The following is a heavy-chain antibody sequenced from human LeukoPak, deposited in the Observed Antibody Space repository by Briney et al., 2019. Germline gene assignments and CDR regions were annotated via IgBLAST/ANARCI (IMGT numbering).Heavy chain of an antibody. CDR1: GYSFTGYG. J-gene: IGHJ5*02. V-gene: IGHV1-18*01. CDR3: ARDGSCRGGSCAMDGWFDP. D-gene: IGHD2-15*01. Sequence: ASVKVSCKTSGYSFTGYGVTWVRQAPGQGLEWMGWIGGYTGHTNYVQKFQGRVTMTTDTSTSTAYMELRSLTSDDTAVYYCARDGSCRGGSCAMDGWFDPWGQGTLVTVSS. CDR2: IGGYTGHT.